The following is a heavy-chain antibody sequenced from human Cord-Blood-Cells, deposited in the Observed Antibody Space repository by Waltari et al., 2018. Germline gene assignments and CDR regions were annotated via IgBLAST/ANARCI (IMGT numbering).Heavy chain of an antibody. Sequence: QLQLQESGPGLVKPSETLSLTCTVSGGSISSSSYYWGWIRQPPGKGLEWIGSIYYSGSTYYNPSLKSRVTISVDTSKNQFSLKLSSVTAADTAVYYCARLSTGFLELFKDAFDIWGQGTMVTVSS. V-gene: IGHV4-39*01. CDR3: ARLSTGFLELFKDAFDI. D-gene: IGHD3-3*01. J-gene: IGHJ3*02. CDR1: GGSISSSSYY. CDR2: IYYSGST.